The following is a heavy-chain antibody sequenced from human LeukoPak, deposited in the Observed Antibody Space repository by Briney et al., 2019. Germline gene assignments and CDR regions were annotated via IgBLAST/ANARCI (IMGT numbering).Heavy chain of an antibody. J-gene: IGHJ4*02. CDR2: IYYSGSA. V-gene: IGHV4-59*01. CDR1: GGSISSSY. Sequence: AETLSLTCTVSGGSISSSYWIWIRQPPGKGLEWIGYIYYSGSANYNPSLKSRVTISVDTSKSQFSLKLSSVTSADTAVYSCARGPSRGYYYSSYWGQGTLVTVSS. CDR3: ARGPSRGYYYSSY. D-gene: IGHD3-22*01.